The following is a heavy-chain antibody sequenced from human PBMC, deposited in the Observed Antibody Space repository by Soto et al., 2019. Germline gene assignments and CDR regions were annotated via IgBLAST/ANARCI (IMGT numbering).Heavy chain of an antibody. CDR3: ARDPFGRWKTSGWFAVWAWGPFDY. CDR1: GFTFSSYA. Sequence: QVQLVESGGGVVQPGRSLRLSCAASGFTFSSYAMHWVRQTPGRGLEWVAVVSTDGSYKYYADSVKGRFSISRDNSKNTLFLQLISLLPEDTAVYFFARDPFGRWKTSGWFAVWAWGPFDYWGQGTLVTVSS. D-gene: IGHD6-19*01. CDR2: VSTDGSYK. J-gene: IGHJ4*02. V-gene: IGHV3-30-3*01.